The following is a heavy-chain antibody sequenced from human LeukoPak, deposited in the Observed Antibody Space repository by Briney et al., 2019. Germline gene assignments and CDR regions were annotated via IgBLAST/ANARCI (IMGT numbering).Heavy chain of an antibody. Sequence: QSGGSLRLSCTVSGFTVYKYYTSWVRQAPGKGLEWVSIIYSGGGTYYADSVKGRFIISRDNSKNILYLQLNNLTVEDTAVYYCGRGPRDSGEYVVAYWGQGTRVTVSS. CDR2: IYSGGGT. CDR3: GRGPRDSGEYVVAY. CDR1: GFTVYKYY. D-gene: IGHD2-15*01. V-gene: IGHV3-66*01. J-gene: IGHJ4*02.